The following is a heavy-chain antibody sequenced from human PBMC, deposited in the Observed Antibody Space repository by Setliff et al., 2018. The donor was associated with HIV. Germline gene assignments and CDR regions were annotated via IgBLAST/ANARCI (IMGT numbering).Heavy chain of an antibody. V-gene: IGHV1-8*02. D-gene: IGHD3-22*01. J-gene: IGHJ4*02. CDR1: GYTFTSND. Sequence: ASVKVSCKASGYTFTSNDINWVRQATGQGLEWMGWMNPNSGNTAYVQKFQGRVTMTRNTSISTAYMELSRLRSEDTAVYYCARVAIDYYDTSGYYRAGPIDYWGQGTLVTVSS. CDR2: MNPNSGNT. CDR3: ARVAIDYYDTSGYYRAGPIDY.